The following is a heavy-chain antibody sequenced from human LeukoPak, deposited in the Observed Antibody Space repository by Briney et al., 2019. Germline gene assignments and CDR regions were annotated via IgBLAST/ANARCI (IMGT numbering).Heavy chain of an antibody. CDR3: ARDGRRGGDGSPSWFDP. CDR1: GFTFSSYE. Sequence: GGSLRLSCAASGFTFSSYEMNWVRQAPGKGLEWVSYISSSGSTIYYADSVKGRFTISRDNAKNSLYLQMNSLRAEDTAVYYCARDGRRGGDGSPSWFDPWGQGTLVTVSS. J-gene: IGHJ5*02. V-gene: IGHV3-48*03. CDR2: ISSSGSTI. D-gene: IGHD5-24*01.